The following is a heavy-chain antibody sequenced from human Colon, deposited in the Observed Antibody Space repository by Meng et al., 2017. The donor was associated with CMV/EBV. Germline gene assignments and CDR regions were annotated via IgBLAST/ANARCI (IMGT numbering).Heavy chain of an antibody. CDR3: ATLSIYDSTISDF. V-gene: IGHV1-2*02. J-gene: IGHJ4*02. Sequence: ASVKVSCKTSGYPFTIHYIHWVRQAPGRGLEWMGWMNPNSGDTNYAQKFQDRVTMTRDTTVNTAYLDLTSLRSADTAVYYCATLSIYDSTISDFGGQGTLVTVSS. D-gene: IGHD5/OR15-5a*01. CDR1: GYPFTIHY. CDR2: MNPNSGDT.